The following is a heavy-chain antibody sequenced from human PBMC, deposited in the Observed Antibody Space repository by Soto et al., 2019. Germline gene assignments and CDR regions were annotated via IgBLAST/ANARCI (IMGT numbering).Heavy chain of an antibody. CDR1: GFTFSSYG. J-gene: IGHJ4*02. Sequence: GGSLRLSCAASGFTFSSYGMHWVRQAPGKGLEWVAVISYDGSNKYYADSVKGRFTISRDNSKNTLYLQMNSLRAEDTAVYYCAKDRWEVATICDSIDYWGQGTLVTVSS. V-gene: IGHV3-30*18. D-gene: IGHD5-12*01. CDR2: ISYDGSNK. CDR3: AKDRWEVATICDSIDY.